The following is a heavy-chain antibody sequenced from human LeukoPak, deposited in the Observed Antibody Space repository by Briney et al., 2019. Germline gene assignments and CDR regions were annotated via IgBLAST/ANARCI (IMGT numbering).Heavy chain of an antibody. CDR1: GFTFSSYA. CDR3: ARDLKLRSGYSYGQGY. CDR2: ISGSGGST. D-gene: IGHD5-18*01. V-gene: IGHV3-23*01. J-gene: IGHJ4*02. Sequence: GGSLRLSCAASGFTFSSYAMSWVRQAPGKGLEWVSAISGSGGSTYYADSVKGRFTISRDNSKNTLYLQMNSLRAEDTAVYYCARDLKLRSGYSYGQGYWGQGTLVTVSS.